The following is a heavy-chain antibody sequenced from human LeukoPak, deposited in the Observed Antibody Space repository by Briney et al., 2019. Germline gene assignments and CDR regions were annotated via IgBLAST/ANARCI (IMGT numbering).Heavy chain of an antibody. D-gene: IGHD3-10*01. CDR2: IFYSGST. J-gene: IGHJ4*02. CDR1: CGSISTYY. CDR3: ARYGSGSYYNGAFDY. V-gene: IGHV4-59*01. Sequence: PSETLSLTCSVSCGSISTYYWSWIRQPPGKGLEWIGYIFYSGSTNYNPSLKSRVTISVDTSKNQFSLKLNSVTAADTAVYYCARYGSGSYYNGAFDYWGQGTLVTVSS.